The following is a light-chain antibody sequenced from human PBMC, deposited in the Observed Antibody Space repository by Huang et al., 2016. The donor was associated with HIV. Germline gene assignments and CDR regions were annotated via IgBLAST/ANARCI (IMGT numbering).Light chain of an antibody. V-gene: IGKV1-5*03. CDR1: QSIVTW. CDR2: QAS. J-gene: IGKJ2*03. Sequence: DIQMTQYPSTLSASVGDRVTITCRASQSIVTWLAWYQQIPGKAPKLLVYQASSLESGVPSRFNGSGSGTEFTLTINSLQPGDFATYYCQQSNSYPYSFGQGTMLEIK. CDR3: QQSNSYPYS.